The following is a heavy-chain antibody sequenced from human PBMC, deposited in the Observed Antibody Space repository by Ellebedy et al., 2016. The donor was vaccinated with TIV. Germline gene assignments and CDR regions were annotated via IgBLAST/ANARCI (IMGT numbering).Heavy chain of an antibody. Sequence: GGSLRLXXAASGFTFSNYAMHWVRQAPGKGLEWVAVISYDESNERYADSVKGRFTISRDNSKNTLYLQMNNLRPEDTAVYYCAKNRQFYANFATLDYWGQGILVTVSS. D-gene: IGHD2/OR15-2a*01. CDR3: AKNRQFYANFATLDY. CDR2: ISYDESNE. V-gene: IGHV3-30*18. J-gene: IGHJ4*02. CDR1: GFTFSNYA.